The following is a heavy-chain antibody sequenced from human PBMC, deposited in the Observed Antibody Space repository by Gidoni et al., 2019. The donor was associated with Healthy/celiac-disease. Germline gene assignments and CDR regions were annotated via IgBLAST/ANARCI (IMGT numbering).Heavy chain of an antibody. Sequence: QVQLVESGGGWVKPGGSLRLSCEASGITSSDYYISWIRQAPGKGLEWVSYISSSSSYTNYADSVKCRFTISRDNAKNSLYLQMNSLRAEDTAVYYCARDYYGSGSYSSPVDYWGQGTLVTVSS. CDR3: ARDYYGSGSYSSPVDY. J-gene: IGHJ4*02. D-gene: IGHD3-10*01. V-gene: IGHV3-11*05. CDR1: GITSSDYY. CDR2: ISSSSSYT.